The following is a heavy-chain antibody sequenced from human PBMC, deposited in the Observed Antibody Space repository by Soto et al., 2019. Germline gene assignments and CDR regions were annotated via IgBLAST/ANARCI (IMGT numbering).Heavy chain of an antibody. CDR1: GFTFSSYG. D-gene: IGHD3-22*01. V-gene: IGHV3-30*18. CDR2: ISYDGSNK. Sequence: QVQLVESGGGVVQPGRSLRLSCAASGFTFSSYGMHWVRQAPGKGLEWVAVISYDGSNKYYADSVKGRFTISRDNSKNTLYLQMNSLRAEDTAVYYCAKDCGYYYDVYYGMDVWGQGTTVTVSS. CDR3: AKDCGYYYDVYYGMDV. J-gene: IGHJ6*02.